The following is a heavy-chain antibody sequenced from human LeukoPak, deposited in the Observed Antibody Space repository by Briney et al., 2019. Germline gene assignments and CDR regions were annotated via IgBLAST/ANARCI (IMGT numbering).Heavy chain of an antibody. CDR3: ARGRIAVAGPFDY. V-gene: IGHV3-30-3*01. Sequence: GGSLRLSCAASGFTFSSYAMHWVRQAPGEGLEWVAVISYDGSNKHYADSVKGRFTISRDNSKNTLYLQMNSLRAEDTAVYYCARGRIAVAGPFDYWGQGTLVTVSS. CDR2: ISYDGSNK. CDR1: GFTFSSYA. D-gene: IGHD6-19*01. J-gene: IGHJ4*02.